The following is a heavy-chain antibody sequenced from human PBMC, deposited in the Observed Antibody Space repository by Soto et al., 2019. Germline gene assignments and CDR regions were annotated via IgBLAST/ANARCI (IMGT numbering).Heavy chain of an antibody. D-gene: IGHD2-21*02. V-gene: IGHV2-5*02. CDR1: GFSLSTGGVG. CDR3: AHSRCGGDCLQSYSSHYYYGMDV. CDR2: IYWDDDK. Sequence: QITLKESGPSLVKPTQTLTLTCTFSGFSLSTGGVGVGWIRQPPGKALEWLALIYWDDDKRYSPSLRSRLTVPNYTAKNQVVLTMTNLDPVDTATYYCAHSRCGGDCLQSYSSHYYYGMDVWGQGTTVTVSS. J-gene: IGHJ6*02.